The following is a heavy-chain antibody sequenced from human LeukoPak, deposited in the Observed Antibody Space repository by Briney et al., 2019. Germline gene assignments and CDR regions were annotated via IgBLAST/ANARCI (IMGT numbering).Heavy chain of an antibody. CDR2: IFYDGSNK. CDR3: ARDFNPVRWLQSGGSFDY. CDR1: GFTFSSYS. J-gene: IGHJ4*02. V-gene: IGHV3-30*03. Sequence: GGSLRLSCAASGFTFSSYSMNWVRQAPGKGLEWISFIFYDGSNKYYADSVKGRFTISRDNSKNTLYLQMNSLRAEDTAVYYCARDFNPVRWLQSGGSFDYWGQGTLVTVSS. D-gene: IGHD5-24*01.